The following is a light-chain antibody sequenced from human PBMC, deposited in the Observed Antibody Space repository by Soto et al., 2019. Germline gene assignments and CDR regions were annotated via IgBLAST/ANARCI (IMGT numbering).Light chain of an antibody. V-gene: IGLV2-14*01. CDR2: DVN. J-gene: IGLJ1*01. Sequence: QSALNQPASGSGSPGQSITISCTGTSSDVGGYDYVSWYQQLPGKAPKLLIYDVNNRPSGVSHRFSGSKSGNTASLNISGLQAEDEADYYCSSYTGSSTFVFGTGTKVTVL. CDR3: SSYTGSSTFV. CDR1: SSDVGGYDY.